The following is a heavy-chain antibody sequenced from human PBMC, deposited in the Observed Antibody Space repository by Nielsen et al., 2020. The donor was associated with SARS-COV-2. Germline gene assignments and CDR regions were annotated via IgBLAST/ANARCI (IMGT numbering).Heavy chain of an antibody. CDR3: AKDPERYSSGWPHGD. D-gene: IGHD6-19*01. J-gene: IGHJ4*02. Sequence: ASVKVSCKASGYTFTSYGISWVRQAPGQGLEWMGWISAYNGNTNYAQKLQGRVTMTTDTSTSTAYMELRSLRSDDTALYYCAKDPERYSSGWPHGDWGQGTLVTVSS. CDR2: ISAYNGNT. CDR1: GYTFTSYG. V-gene: IGHV1-18*01.